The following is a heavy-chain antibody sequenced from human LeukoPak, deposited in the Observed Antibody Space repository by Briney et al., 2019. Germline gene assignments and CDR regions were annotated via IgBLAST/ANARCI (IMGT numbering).Heavy chain of an antibody. J-gene: IGHJ4*02. Sequence: GGSLRLSCAASGFTFSSYWMHWVRQAPGKGLVWVSRINSDGSSTSYADSVKGRFTISRDNPGNSVYLQMNSLRAEDTAVYYCARLMFLWPPIYFDYWGQGTLVTVSS. CDR2: INSDGSST. D-gene: IGHD2-8*01. CDR1: GFTFSSYW. CDR3: ARLMFLWPPIYFDY. V-gene: IGHV3-74*01.